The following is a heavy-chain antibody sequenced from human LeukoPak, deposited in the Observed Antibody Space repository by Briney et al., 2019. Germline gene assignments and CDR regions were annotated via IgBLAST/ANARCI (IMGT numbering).Heavy chain of an antibody. CDR1: GFTFSNHA. CDR2: ISDRGDKR. J-gene: IGHJ4*02. V-gene: IGHV3-23*01. CDR3: AKGSLNYLPQLDD. Sequence: GGSLRLSCAVSGFTFSNHAMTRVRQAPGKGLEWVSAISDRGDKRYYADSVKGRFTISRDNSKNTLYLQMNSLRAEDTALYYCAKGSLNYLPQLDDWGQGTLVTVSS. D-gene: IGHD5-24*01.